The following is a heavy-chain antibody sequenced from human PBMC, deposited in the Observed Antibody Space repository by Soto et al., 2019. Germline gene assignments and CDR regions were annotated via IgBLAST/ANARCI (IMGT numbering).Heavy chain of an antibody. Sequence: ASVKVSCKASGYSFTSYWIGWVRQMPGKGLEWMGIIYPGDSDTRYSPSFQGQVTISADKSISTAYLQWSSLKASDTAMYYCASSRGGGWLNDAFDIWGQGTMVTVSS. V-gene: IGHV5-51*01. D-gene: IGHD6-19*01. J-gene: IGHJ3*02. CDR1: GYSFTSYW. CDR3: ASSRGGGWLNDAFDI. CDR2: IYPGDSDT.